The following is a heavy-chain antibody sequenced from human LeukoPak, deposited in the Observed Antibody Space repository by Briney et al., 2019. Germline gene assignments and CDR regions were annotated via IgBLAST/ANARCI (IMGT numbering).Heavy chain of an antibody. V-gene: IGHV5-51*01. D-gene: IGHD6-13*01. CDR2: IYPGDSDA. CDR1: GYDFTSYW. J-gene: IGHJ4*02. Sequence: GESLKISCKGSGYDFTSYWIAWVRQMPGKGLEWMGLIYPGDSDARYSPSFQGQVTMSADKSISTAYLQWSSLKASDTAMYFCARGVGYSSTWYYVDYWGQGTLVTVSS. CDR3: ARGVGYSSTWYYVDY.